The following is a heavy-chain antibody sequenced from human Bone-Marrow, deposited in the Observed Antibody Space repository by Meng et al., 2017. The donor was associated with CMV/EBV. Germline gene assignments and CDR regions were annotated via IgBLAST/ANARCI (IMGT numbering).Heavy chain of an antibody. CDR2: IIPIFGTA. J-gene: IGHJ6*02. CDR3: ARLELRFLERAVHGTTSYYYYGMDV. Sequence: SVKVSCKASGGTFSSYAISWVRQAPGQGLEWMGGIIPIFGTANYAQKFQGRVTITTDESTGTAYMELSSLRSEDTAVYYCARLELRFLERAVHGTTSYYYYGMDVWGQGTTVTSP. CDR1: GGTFSSYA. D-gene: IGHD3-3*01. V-gene: IGHV1-69*05.